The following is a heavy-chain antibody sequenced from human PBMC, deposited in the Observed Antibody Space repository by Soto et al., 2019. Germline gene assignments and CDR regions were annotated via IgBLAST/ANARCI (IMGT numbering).Heavy chain of an antibody. Sequence: SETLSLTCTVSGGSISSSSYYWGWIRQPPGKGLEWIGSIYYSGSTYYNPSLKSRVTISVDTSKNQFSLKLSSVTAADTAVYYCASGEVGYDSSGYYSIDYWGQGTLVTVSS. CDR2: IYYSGST. J-gene: IGHJ4*02. D-gene: IGHD3-22*01. CDR1: GGSISSSSYY. CDR3: ASGEVGYDSSGYYSIDY. V-gene: IGHV4-39*01.